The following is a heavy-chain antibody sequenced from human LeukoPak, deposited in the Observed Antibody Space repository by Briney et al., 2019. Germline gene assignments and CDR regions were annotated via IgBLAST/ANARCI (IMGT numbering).Heavy chain of an antibody. Sequence: GSSVKVSCKASGGTFGSYAISWVRQAPGQGLEWMGWISVYNGNTNYAQKLQGRVTMTTDTSTSTAYMELGSLRSDDTAVYYCARDMGYYGSGSFWYYFDYWGQGTLVTVSS. D-gene: IGHD3-10*01. J-gene: IGHJ4*02. CDR1: GGTFGSYA. V-gene: IGHV1-18*01. CDR3: ARDMGYYGSGSFWYYFDY. CDR2: ISVYNGNT.